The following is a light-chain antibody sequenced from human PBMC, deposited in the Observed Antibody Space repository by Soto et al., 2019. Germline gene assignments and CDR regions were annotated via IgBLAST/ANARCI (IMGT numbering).Light chain of an antibody. J-gene: IGKJ1*01. CDR1: QSIVTY. Sequence: DIQMTQSPSSLSASVGDRVTITCRASQSIVTYLNWYLQKPGKAPKLLIYAASNLQSGVPSRFSGSVSGTDFTLTISSLQTEDFATYFCQQSSSTPPWTFGQGTKVEI. CDR3: QQSSSTPPWT. CDR2: AAS. V-gene: IGKV1-39*01.